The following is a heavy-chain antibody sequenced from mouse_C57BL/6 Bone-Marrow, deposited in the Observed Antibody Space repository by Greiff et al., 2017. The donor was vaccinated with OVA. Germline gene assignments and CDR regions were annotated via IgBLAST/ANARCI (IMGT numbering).Heavy chain of an antibody. CDR1: GFTFSDYG. CDR2: FSSGSSTI. CDR3: ARPVLLGRYFDV. V-gene: IGHV5-17*01. J-gene: IGHJ1*03. Sequence: EVKLIESGGGLVKPGGSLKLSCAASGFTFSDYGMHWVLQAPEKGLEWVAYFSSGSSTISYADTVKGRFTISRDNATTTLFLQMTSLRSEDTAMYYCARPVLLGRYFDVWGTGTTVTVSS. D-gene: IGHD1-1*01.